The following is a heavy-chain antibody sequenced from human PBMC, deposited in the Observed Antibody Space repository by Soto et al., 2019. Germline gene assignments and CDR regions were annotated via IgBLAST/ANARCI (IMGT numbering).Heavy chain of an antibody. D-gene: IGHD2-21*01. CDR1: GFSFNTYV. CDR2: ILYDGSKE. J-gene: IGHJ4*02. V-gene: IGHV3-30*18. CDR3: AKGLALMADH. Sequence: GGSLRLSCTASGFSFNTYVMDWVRQAPGKGLEWVARILYDGSKEYYADPVKGRFTISRDNSKNTLYLQMDRLRVEDTAVYFCAKGLALMADHWGQGTPVPVYS.